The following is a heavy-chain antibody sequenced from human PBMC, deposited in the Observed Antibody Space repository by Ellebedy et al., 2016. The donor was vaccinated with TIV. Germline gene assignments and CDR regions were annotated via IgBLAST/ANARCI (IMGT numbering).Heavy chain of an antibody. CDR3: ARVIRVSGYYYYMDV. J-gene: IGHJ6*03. CDR1: GYTFTSYG. Sequence: AASVKVSCKASGYTFTSYGISWVRQAPGQGLEWMGWISTYSDNTDYAQKLQGRVAMTTDTSTSTAYMELRSLRSDDTAVYYCARVIRVSGYYYYMDVWGKGTSVTVSS. CDR2: ISTYSDNT. V-gene: IGHV1-18*01. D-gene: IGHD3-10*01.